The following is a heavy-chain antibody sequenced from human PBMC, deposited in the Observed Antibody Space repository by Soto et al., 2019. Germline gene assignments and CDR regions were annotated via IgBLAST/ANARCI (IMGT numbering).Heavy chain of an antibody. J-gene: IGHJ4*02. CDR1: GGSFSGYY. Sequence: QVQLQQWGAGLLKPSETLSLTCAVYGGSFSGYYWSWIRQPPGKGLEWIGEINHSGSTNYNPSLKSPVTTSVATSKNQFPLKLSSVTAADTAVYYCASPWLHNFAYWGQGTLVTVSS. D-gene: IGHD5-12*01. CDR3: ASPWLHNFAY. CDR2: INHSGST. V-gene: IGHV4-34*01.